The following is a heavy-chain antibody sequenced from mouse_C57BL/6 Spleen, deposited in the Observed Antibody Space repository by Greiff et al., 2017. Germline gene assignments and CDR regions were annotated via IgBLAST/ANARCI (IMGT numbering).Heavy chain of an antibody. V-gene: IGHV1-59*01. J-gene: IGHJ2*01. D-gene: IGHD1-1*01. CDR2: IDPSDSYT. Sequence: QVQLQQSGAELVRPGTSVKLSCKASGYTFTSYWMHWVKQRPGQGLEWIGVIDPSDSYTNYNQKFKGKATLTVDTSSSTAYMQLSSLTSEDSAVYYCARGTTGTGYFDYWGQGTTLTVSS. CDR3: ARGTTGTGYFDY. CDR1: GYTFTSYW.